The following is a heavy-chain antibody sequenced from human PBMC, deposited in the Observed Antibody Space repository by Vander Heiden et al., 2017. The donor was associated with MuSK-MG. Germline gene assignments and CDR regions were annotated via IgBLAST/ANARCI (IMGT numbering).Heavy chain of an antibody. CDR3: ARHRVDTAMLQEAFDI. CDR1: GSTFTSYW. J-gene: IGHJ3*02. Sequence: EVQLVQSGAVVKRPWGSLKISCKGSGSTFTSYWIGWVRQRPGKGLEWMGIIYPGDSDTRYSPSFQGQVTISADKSISTAYLQWSSLKASDTAMYYCARHRVDTAMLQEAFDIWGQGTMVTVSS. D-gene: IGHD5-18*01. V-gene: IGHV5-51*01. CDR2: IYPGDSDT.